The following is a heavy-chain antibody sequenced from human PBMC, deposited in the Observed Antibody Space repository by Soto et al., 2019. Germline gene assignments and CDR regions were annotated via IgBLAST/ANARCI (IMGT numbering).Heavy chain of an antibody. Sequence: QVQLVQSGAEVKKPGSSVKVSCKASGGTFSSYAISWVRQAPGQGLEWMGGIIPISGTANYAQKLQGRVTITADESTSTAYMEVTSLRSEDTAVYYCARSQGSSTSLEIYYYYYYGMDVWGQGTTVTVSS. J-gene: IGHJ6*02. D-gene: IGHD2-2*01. CDR2: IIPISGTA. CDR3: ARSQGSSTSLEIYYYYYYGMDV. CDR1: GGTFSSYA. V-gene: IGHV1-69*01.